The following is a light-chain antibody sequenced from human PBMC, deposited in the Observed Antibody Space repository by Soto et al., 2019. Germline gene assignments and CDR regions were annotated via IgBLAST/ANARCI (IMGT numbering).Light chain of an antibody. CDR3: CSYTSSSIDYV. J-gene: IGLJ1*01. CDR2: EVS. CDR1: SSDVGGYNY. Sequence: QSALTQPASVSGSPGQSITISCTGTSSDVGGYNYVSWYQQHPDKAPKLMIYEVSNRPSGVSNRFSGSKSGNTASLTISGLQVEDKADYYCCSYTSSSIDYVFGTGTKLTVL. V-gene: IGLV2-14*01.